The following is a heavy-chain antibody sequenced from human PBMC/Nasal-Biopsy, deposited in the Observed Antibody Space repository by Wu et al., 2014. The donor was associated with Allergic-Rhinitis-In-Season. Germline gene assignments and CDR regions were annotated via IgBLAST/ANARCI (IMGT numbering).Heavy chain of an antibody. CDR3: ARLTADCSGGRCYRWFDP. CDR1: GGSISGYY. J-gene: IGHJ5*02. Sequence: TLSLTCTASGGSISGYYWSWLRQPPGKGLEWIGYIYYSGSTTYNPSLKSRVTMSVDTPKNQFSLNLTSVTAADTAVYYCARLTADCSGGRCYRWFDPWGQGTLVTVSS. D-gene: IGHD2-15*01. CDR2: IYYSGST. V-gene: IGHV4-59*01.